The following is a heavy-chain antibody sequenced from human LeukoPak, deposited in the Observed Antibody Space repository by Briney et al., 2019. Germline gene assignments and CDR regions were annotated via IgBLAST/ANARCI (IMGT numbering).Heavy chain of an antibody. CDR2: ISSSSSTM. V-gene: IGHV3-48*02. D-gene: IGHD3-22*01. J-gene: IGHJ4*02. CDR1: GFTFSSYS. CDR3: ARWYYDSSGYSFDY. Sequence: GGSLRLSCAASGFTFSSYSMNWVRQAPGKGLEWVSYISSSSSTMYYADSVKGRFTISRDNAKNSLYLQMNSLRDEDTAVYYCARWYYDSSGYSFDYWGQGTPVTVSS.